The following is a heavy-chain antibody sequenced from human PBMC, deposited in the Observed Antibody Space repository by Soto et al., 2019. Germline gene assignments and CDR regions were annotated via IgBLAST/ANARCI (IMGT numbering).Heavy chain of an antibody. V-gene: IGHV1-18*01. D-gene: IGHD2-21*02. Sequence: ASVKVSGKASGYTFTSYGISWVRQAPGQGLEWMGWISAYNGNTNYAQKLQGRVTMTTDTSTSTAYMELRSLRSDDTAVYYCARVRMGLPGRLMTVKFYFDYWGQGTLVTVSS. CDR1: GYTFTSYG. J-gene: IGHJ4*02. CDR3: ARVRMGLPGRLMTVKFYFDY. CDR2: ISAYNGNT.